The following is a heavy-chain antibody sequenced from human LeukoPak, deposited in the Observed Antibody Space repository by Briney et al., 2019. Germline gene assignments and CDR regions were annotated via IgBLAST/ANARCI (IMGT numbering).Heavy chain of an antibody. J-gene: IGHJ4*02. CDR2: ISASGGNT. D-gene: IGHD3-9*01. CDR1: GFSPSTFA. V-gene: IGHV3-23*01. CDR3: AKLPWLARTGESIDY. Sequence: PGGSLSLSRAPSGFSPSTFAMTWVRQAPGKGLEWVSTISASGGNTYYADSVKGRFPITRHNHKHPLYLQMNSLRVEASAVYVCAKLPWLARTGESIDYWGQGTLVTVSS.